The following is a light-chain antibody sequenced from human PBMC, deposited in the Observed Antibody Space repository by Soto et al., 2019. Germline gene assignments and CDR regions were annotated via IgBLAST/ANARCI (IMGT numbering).Light chain of an antibody. V-gene: IGKV3-20*01. CDR1: QTVSTTY. CDR2: GTS. Sequence: IVLTQSPGTLSLSPGQRATLSCRASQTVSTTYLAWYQQKPGQAPRLLICGTSTRATGVPDRFSGSGSVTDFTLTISSLEPDDFAVYYCQQYGNSPRYTFGQGTKLEIK. J-gene: IGKJ2*01. CDR3: QQYGNSPRYT.